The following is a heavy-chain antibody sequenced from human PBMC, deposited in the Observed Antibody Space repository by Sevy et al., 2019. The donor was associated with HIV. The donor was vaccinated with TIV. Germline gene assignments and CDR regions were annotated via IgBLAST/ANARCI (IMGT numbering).Heavy chain of an antibody. CDR2: ISYTSTTI. D-gene: IGHD3-22*01. CDR3: ASSDATSRFGYYYFAMDF. Sequence: GGSLRLSCAVSGFTFNTYNMNWVRQAPGKGLEWVSYISYTSTTIYDAASVRGRFTISRDNAKNTLYLQMNSLRDEDTAVYYCASSDATSRFGYYYFAMDFWGQGTSVTVSS. J-gene: IGHJ6*02. CDR1: GFTFNTYN. V-gene: IGHV3-48*02.